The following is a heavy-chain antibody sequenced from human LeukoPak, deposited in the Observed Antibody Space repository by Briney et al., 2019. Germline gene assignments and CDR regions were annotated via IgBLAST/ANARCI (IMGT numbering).Heavy chain of an antibody. CDR1: GFTFSSYA. J-gene: IGHJ3*02. V-gene: IGHV3-11*05. CDR3: ARDYRSSSWYKRDAFDI. D-gene: IGHD6-13*01. Sequence: GGSLRLSCATSGFTFSSYAMSWVRQAPGKGLEWVSYISSSSSYTNYADSVKGRFTISRDNAKNSLYLQMNSLRAEDTAVYYCARDYRSSSWYKRDAFDIWGQGTMVTVSS. CDR2: ISSSSSYT.